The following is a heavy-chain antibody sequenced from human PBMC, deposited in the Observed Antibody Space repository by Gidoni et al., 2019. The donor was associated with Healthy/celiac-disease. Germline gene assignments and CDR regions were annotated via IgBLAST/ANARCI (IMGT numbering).Heavy chain of an antibody. CDR2: IKSKTDGETT. CDR3: TTAVRQGLAVYWYFDL. Sequence: EVQLVESGGGLVKPGGSLRLSCAASGFTFSNPWRNWVRLAPGQGLEWVGRIKSKTDGETTDYAAPVKGRFTISRDDSKNTLYLQMNSLKTEDTAVYYCTTAVRQGLAVYWYFDLWGRGTLVTVSS. J-gene: IGHJ2*01. V-gene: IGHV3-15*07. CDR1: GFTFSNPW. D-gene: IGHD6-19*01.